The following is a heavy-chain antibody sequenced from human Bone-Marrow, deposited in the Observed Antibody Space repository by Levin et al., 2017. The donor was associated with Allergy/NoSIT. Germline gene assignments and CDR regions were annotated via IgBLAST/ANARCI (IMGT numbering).Heavy chain of an antibody. CDR1: GDSIRSYY. D-gene: IGHD6-19*01. V-gene: IGHV4-59*01. CDR3: ARGLVVAGIYYFDY. CDR2: MYYSGST. Sequence: SQTLSLTCTVSGDSIRSYYWSWIRQPPGKGLEWIGYMYYSGSTNYNPSLKSRVTVSVDRSKNQFSLKLTSVTAADTAVYYCARGLVVAGIYYFDYWGQGTLVTVSS. J-gene: IGHJ4*02.